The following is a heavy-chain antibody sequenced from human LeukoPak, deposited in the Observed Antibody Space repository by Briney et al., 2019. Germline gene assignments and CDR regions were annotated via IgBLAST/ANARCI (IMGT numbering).Heavy chain of an antibody. Sequence: ASVKVSCKASGYTFTGYYMHWVRQAPGKGLEWMGWINPNSGGTNYAQKFQGRVTMTRDTSISTAYMELSRLTSDDTAVYYCATKGSGSYRPFDYWGQGTLVTVSS. V-gene: IGHV1-2*02. CDR3: ATKGSGSYRPFDY. CDR1: GYTFTGYY. D-gene: IGHD1-26*01. J-gene: IGHJ4*02. CDR2: INPNSGGT.